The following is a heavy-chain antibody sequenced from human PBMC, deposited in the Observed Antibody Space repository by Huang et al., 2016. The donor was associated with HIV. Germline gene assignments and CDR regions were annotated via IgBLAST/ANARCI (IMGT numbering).Heavy chain of an antibody. Sequence: QVQLVESGGGVVQPGRSLRLSCAVSGFNFSDFAFYWVRQAPGKGLEWVAFISYEGNNNRFGDCVKGRFTVSRDNSQNTLSLQMNSLRPEDTAVYYCARDGHDYYYFMDVWGKGTPVTISS. CDR2: ISYEGNNN. CDR3: ARDGHDYYYFMDV. CDR1: GFNFSDFA. J-gene: IGHJ6*03. V-gene: IGHV3-30-3*01.